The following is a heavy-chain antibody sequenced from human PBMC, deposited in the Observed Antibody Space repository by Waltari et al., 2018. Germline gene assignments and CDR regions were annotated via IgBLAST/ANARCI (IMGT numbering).Heavy chain of an antibody. CDR1: GFTFSSYG. V-gene: IGHV3-30*02. J-gene: IGHJ4*02. D-gene: IGHD6-19*01. CDR2: IRYDGSNK. CDR3: VKDADPNSSGWYYFDY. Sequence: QVQLVESGGGVVQPGGSLRLSCAASGFTFSSYGMHWVRQAPGKGLEWVAFIRYDGSNKYYADSVKGRFTISRDNSKNTLYLQMNSLRAEDTAVYYCVKDADPNSSGWYYFDYWGQGTLVTVSS.